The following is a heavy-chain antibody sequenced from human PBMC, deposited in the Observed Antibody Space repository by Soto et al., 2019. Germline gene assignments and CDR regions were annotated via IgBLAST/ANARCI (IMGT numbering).Heavy chain of an antibody. CDR2: ISSSGSTI. Sequence: PGGSLRLSCAASGFTFSDYYMSWIRQAPGKGLEWVSYISSSGSTIYYADSVKGRFTISRDNAKNSLYLQMNSLRAEDTAVYYCARDTGPSYYYYYYMDVWGKGTTVTVSS. CDR3: ARDTGPSYYYYYYMDV. V-gene: IGHV3-11*01. CDR1: GFTFSDYY. J-gene: IGHJ6*03.